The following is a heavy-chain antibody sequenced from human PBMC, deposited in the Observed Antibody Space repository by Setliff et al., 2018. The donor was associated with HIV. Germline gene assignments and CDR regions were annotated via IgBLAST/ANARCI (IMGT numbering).Heavy chain of an antibody. D-gene: IGHD3-3*01. V-gene: IGHV1-2*04. Sequence: GASVKVSCKTSGYSFTDYYVHWVRQAPGQGPEWMGWINPSSGDTKYAQKFRGWVALTADTPTRTAYMDMTRLRSSDTATYYCARGGHVTCFGIITSLHDGLDVWGQGTTVTVSS. CDR3: ARGGHVTCFGIITSLHDGLDV. CDR1: GYSFTDYY. CDR2: INPSSGDT. J-gene: IGHJ6*02.